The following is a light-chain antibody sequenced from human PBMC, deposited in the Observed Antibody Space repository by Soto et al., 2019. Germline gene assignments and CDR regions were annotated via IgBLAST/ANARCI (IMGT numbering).Light chain of an antibody. Sequence: DIVMTQSPATLSVAPGERVTFSCRASQGVSRNLACYQHKPGQSPRLLIYGASTRATGVPDRFSGTGSGTEFTLTISSLKSEDYAVYYCQQYKSWPPITFGQGTRLEIK. V-gene: IGKV3-15*01. J-gene: IGKJ5*01. CDR2: GAS. CDR3: QQYKSWPPIT. CDR1: QGVSRN.